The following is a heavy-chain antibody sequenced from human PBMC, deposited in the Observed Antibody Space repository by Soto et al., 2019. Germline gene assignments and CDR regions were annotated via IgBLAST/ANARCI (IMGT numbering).Heavy chain of an antibody. J-gene: IGHJ3*02. CDR3: AKMIDRLRYAFDI. D-gene: IGHD3-22*01. Sequence: GGSLRLSCAASGFTFSSYDMSWVRQAPGKGLEWVSDISGSGGSTYYADSVKGRFTISRDNAKNTLYLQMNSLRAEDTAVYYYAKMIDRLRYAFDIWGQGTMVTVS. V-gene: IGHV3-23*01. CDR1: GFTFSSYD. CDR2: ISGSGGST.